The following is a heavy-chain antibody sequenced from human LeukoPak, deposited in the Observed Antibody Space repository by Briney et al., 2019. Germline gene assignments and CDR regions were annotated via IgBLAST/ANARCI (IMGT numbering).Heavy chain of an antibody. CDR1: GASISSYH. CDR2: FHISGST. J-gene: IGHJ4*02. Sequence: SETLSLTCTVSGASISSYHWSWIRQPAGKGLEWIGRFHISGSTNYNPSLKSRVTMSIDTSKNRFSLRLTSVTAADTAVYYCARDGLYSYGYSYFDYWGQGTLVTVFS. V-gene: IGHV4-4*07. CDR3: ARDGLYSYGYSYFDY. D-gene: IGHD5-18*01.